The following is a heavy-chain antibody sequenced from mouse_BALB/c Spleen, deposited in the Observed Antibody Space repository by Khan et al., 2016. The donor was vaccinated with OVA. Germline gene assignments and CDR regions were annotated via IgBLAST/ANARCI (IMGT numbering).Heavy chain of an antibody. CDR3: ASSSIDAAGAMDY. CDR2: IHPENVNP. Sequence: QMQLKQSGPELMKPGASVRISCKASGYTFTTYYIHWMKQMPGQGLKWIGWIHPENVNPKYSEKFEGKATLTAGKSSSTAYMQLTSLTYEDSAVYGCASSSIDAAGAMDYWGQGTSVTVSS. CDR1: GYTFTTYY. V-gene: IGHV1S56*01. J-gene: IGHJ4*01.